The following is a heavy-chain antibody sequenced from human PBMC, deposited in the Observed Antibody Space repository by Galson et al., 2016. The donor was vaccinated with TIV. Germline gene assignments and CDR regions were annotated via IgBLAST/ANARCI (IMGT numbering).Heavy chain of an antibody. CDR2: ISLSGGHT. CDR1: GFAFNFYV. J-gene: IGHJ3*01. V-gene: IGHV3-23*01. CDR3: AKSGQNGDYSWDALDV. Sequence: SLRLSCAASGFAFNFYVMTWVRQGPGKGLEWVSTISLSGGHTYYADSVKGRFTISRDNSKNTMYLQMNSRRAEDTAEYYCAKSGQNGDYSWDALDVWGQGTTVTVSS. D-gene: IGHD2-15*01.